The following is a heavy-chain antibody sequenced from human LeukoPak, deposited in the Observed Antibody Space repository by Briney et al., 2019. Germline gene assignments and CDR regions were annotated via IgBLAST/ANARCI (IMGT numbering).Heavy chain of an antibody. V-gene: IGHV1-18*01. Sequence: ASVKVSCKASGYTFTSYGISWVRQAPGQGLEWMGWISAYNGNTNYAQKLQGRVTMTTDTSTSTAYMELRSLRSDDTAVYYCARDARGWSNWYFDLWGRGTLVTVSS. CDR3: ARDARGWSNWYFDL. D-gene: IGHD6-19*01. J-gene: IGHJ2*01. CDR1: GYTFTSYG. CDR2: ISAYNGNT.